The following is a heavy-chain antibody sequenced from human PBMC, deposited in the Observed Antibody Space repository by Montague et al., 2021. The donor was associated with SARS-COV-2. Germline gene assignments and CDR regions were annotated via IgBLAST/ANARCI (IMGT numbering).Heavy chain of an antibody. CDR1: GGSISSGGYY. CDR3: ARAGITIFGVATHYDY. V-gene: IGHV4-31*03. Sequence: TLSLTCTVSGGSISSGGYYWSWIRQHPGKGLEWIGYIYYSGSTYYNPSLKSRVTISVDTSKNQFYLKLSSVTAADTAVYYCARAGITIFGVATHYDYWGQGTLVTVSS. J-gene: IGHJ4*02. D-gene: IGHD3-3*01. CDR2: IYYSGST.